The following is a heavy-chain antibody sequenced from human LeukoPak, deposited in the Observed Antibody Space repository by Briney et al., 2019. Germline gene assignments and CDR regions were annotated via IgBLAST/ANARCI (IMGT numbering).Heavy chain of an antibody. CDR3: ARGSSTHYYGSGSLISHYYGMDV. Sequence: KASETLSLTCAVYVGSFSGYYWSWIRQPPGKGLNWIGEINHSGSTNYNPSLKSRVTISVDTSKNQFSLKLSSVTAADTAVYYCARGSSTHYYGSGSLISHYYGMDVWGQGTTVTVSS. D-gene: IGHD3-10*01. CDR1: VGSFSGYY. J-gene: IGHJ6*02. V-gene: IGHV4-34*01. CDR2: INHSGST.